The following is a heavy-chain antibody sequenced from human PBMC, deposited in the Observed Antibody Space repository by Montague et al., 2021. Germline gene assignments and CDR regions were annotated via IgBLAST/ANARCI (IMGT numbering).Heavy chain of an antibody. CDR1: GFSFSSYW. J-gene: IGHJ3*02. Sequence: FLSLSFSASGFSFSSYWMHWVRQAPGKGLLWVSRITLDGSSTTFADSVKGRLTTSRDNAKATLYLQMNSLRVEDTAVYYCARNLASAAPGAFDIWGQGTMVTVSS. V-gene: IGHV3-74*01. CDR2: ITLDGSST. CDR3: ARNLASAAPGAFDI. D-gene: IGHD6-13*01.